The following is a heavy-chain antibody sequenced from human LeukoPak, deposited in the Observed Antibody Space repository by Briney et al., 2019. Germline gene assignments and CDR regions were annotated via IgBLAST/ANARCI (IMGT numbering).Heavy chain of an antibody. CDR1: GYSFTSYW. D-gene: IGHD2-2*01. CDR3: ARHGLGYCSSTSCSDYYYYGMDV. Sequence: GESLKISCKGSGYSFTSYWIGWVRQMPGKSLEWMGIIYPGDSDTRYSPSFQGQVTISADKSISTAYLQWSSLKASDTAMYYCARHGLGYCSSTSCSDYYYYGMDVWGQGTTVTVSS. CDR2: IYPGDSDT. V-gene: IGHV5-51*01. J-gene: IGHJ6*02.